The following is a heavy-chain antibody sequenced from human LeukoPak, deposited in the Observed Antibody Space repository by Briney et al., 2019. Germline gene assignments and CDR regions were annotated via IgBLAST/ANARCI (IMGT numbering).Heavy chain of an antibody. CDR1: GFTFSSYE. Sequence: GGSLRLSCAASGFTFSSYELNWVRQAPRKGLEWVSYISDTGSTIYYADSVEGRFTISRDNAKNSLYLQMNSLRAEDTAVYYCAELGITMIGGVWGKGTTVTISS. CDR3: AELGITMIGGV. J-gene: IGHJ6*04. V-gene: IGHV3-48*03. CDR2: ISDTGSTI. D-gene: IGHD3-10*02.